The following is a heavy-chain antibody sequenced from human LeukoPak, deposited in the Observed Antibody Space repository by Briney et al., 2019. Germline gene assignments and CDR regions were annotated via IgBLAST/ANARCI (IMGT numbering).Heavy chain of an antibody. D-gene: IGHD6-13*01. CDR2: IYYSGST. J-gene: IGHJ5*02. V-gene: IGHV4-59*12. CDR3: ASGSYSSSRPNWFDP. CDR1: GGSISSYY. Sequence: SETLSLTCTVSGGSISSYYWSWIRQPPGKGLEWIGYIYYSGSTNYNPSLKSRVTISVDTSKSQFSLRLSSVTAADTAVYYCASGSYSSSRPNWFDPWGQGTLVTVSS.